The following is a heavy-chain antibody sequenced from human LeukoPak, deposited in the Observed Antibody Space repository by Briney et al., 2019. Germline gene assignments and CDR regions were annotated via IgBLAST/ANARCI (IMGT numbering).Heavy chain of an antibody. CDR1: GFPFSTYA. D-gene: IGHD5-24*01. CDR2: ISDGGDST. J-gene: IGHJ4*02. V-gene: IGHV3-23*01. CDR3: AKDRRDGYNGRTPFDY. Sequence: GGSLRLSCAASGFPFSTYAMSWVRQAPGMRLEWVSSISDGGDSTHYADSVEGRFTISRDNSKNTLYLQMNSLRAEDTAVYYCAKDRRDGYNGRTPFDYWGQGTLVTVSS.